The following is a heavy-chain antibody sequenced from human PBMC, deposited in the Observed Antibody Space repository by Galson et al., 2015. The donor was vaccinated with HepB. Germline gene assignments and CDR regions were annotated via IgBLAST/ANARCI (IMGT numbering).Heavy chain of an antibody. CDR2: ISSSSSYI. CDR3: ARDRGDMYNWFDP. D-gene: IGHD2-21*01. J-gene: IGHJ5*02. Sequence: SLRLSCAASGFTFSSYSMNWVRQAPGKGLEWVSSISSSSSYIYYADSVKGRFTISRDNAKNSLYLQMNSLRAEDTAVYYCARDRGDMYNWFDPWGQGTLVTVSS. CDR1: GFTFSSYS. V-gene: IGHV3-21*01.